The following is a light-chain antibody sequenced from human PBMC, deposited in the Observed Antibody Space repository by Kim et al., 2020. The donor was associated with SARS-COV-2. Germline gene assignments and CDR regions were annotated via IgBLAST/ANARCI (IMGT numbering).Light chain of an antibody. CDR1: QNIEIY. J-gene: IGKJ2*01. V-gene: IGKV1-5*03. CDR2: KAS. CDR3: QLYSARAAT. Sequence: DIQMTQSPSTLSASVGDRVTITCRASQNIEIYLAWYQQKQGKAPKLLIYKASTLQSGVPSRFSGSGSGAEFTLTISSLQPDDFAAYYGQLYSARAATFGQGTKLEI.